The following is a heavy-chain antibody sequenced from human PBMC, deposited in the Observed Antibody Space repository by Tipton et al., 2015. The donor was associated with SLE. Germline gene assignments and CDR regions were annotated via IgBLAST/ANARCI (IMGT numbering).Heavy chain of an antibody. J-gene: IGHJ4*02. D-gene: IGHD4-17*01. CDR2: INHSGST. CDR3: ARGYDYGDNQPFDY. CDR1: GFTVSSNY. V-gene: IGHV4-34*01. Sequence: LRLSCAASGFTVSSNYMSWVRQAPGKGLEWIGEINHSGSTNYNPSLKSRVTISVDTSKNQFSLKLSSVTAADTAVYYCARGYDYGDNQPFDYWGQGTLVTVSS.